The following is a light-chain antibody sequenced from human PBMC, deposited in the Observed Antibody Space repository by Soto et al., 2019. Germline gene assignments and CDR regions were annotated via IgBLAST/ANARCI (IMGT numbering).Light chain of an antibody. CDR3: QQYNNWPIT. CDR1: QNILSN. Sequence: EIVMTQSPDTLSVSPGERATLSCRASQNILSNLAWYQQKPGQAPRLLIYGASTRATGIPARFSGSGSGTEFTLTISSLQSEDFEIYYCQQYNNWPITFGQGTRLEIK. J-gene: IGKJ5*01. CDR2: GAS. V-gene: IGKV3-15*01.